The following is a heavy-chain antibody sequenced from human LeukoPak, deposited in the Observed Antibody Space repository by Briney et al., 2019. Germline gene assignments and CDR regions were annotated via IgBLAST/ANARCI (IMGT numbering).Heavy chain of an antibody. CDR1: GFTFIRNG. V-gene: IGHV3-21*01. CDR2: ISSSSSYI. J-gene: IGHJ4*02. CDR3: ARLAVGY. Sequence: GGSLRLSCEASGFTFIRNGMNWVRQAPGKGLEWVSSISSSSSYIYYADSVKGRFTISRDNAKNSLYLQMNSLGAEDTAVYYCARLAVGYWGQGTLVTVSS. D-gene: IGHD6-19*01.